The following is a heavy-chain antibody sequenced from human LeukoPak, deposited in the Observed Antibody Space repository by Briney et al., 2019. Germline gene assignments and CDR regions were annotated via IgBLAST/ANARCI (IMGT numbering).Heavy chain of an antibody. V-gene: IGHV1-46*01. CDR1: GYTFTSYY. Sequence: GASVKVSCQASGYTFTSYYMHWVRQAPGQGLEWMGIINPSGGSTSYAQKFQGRVTMTRDTSTSTVYMELSSLRSEDTAVYYCARAPGYCSSTSCSDGFDPWGQGTLVTVSS. CDR3: ARAPGYCSSTSCSDGFDP. CDR2: INPSGGST. D-gene: IGHD2-2*01. J-gene: IGHJ5*02.